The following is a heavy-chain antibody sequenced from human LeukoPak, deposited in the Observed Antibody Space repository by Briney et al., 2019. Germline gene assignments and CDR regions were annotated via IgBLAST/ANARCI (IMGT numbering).Heavy chain of an antibody. CDR1: GDSISSSSCY. V-gene: IGHV4-39*07. CDR3: ARDRGSAAQLYYYYYGMDV. D-gene: IGHD2-2*01. CDR2: IYYSGST. Sequence: PSETLSLTCTVSGDSISSSSCYWGWIRQPPGKGLEWIGTIYYSGSTYYNPSLKSRITISVDTSKNQFSLKLSSVTAADTAVYYCARDRGSAAQLYYYYYGMDVWGQGTTVTVSS. J-gene: IGHJ6*02.